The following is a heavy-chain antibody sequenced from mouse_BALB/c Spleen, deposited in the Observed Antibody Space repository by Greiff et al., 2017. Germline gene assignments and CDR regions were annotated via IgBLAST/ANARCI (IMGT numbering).Heavy chain of an antibody. Sequence: QVQLKESGAELVKPGASVKLSCKASGYTFTSYYMYWVKQRPGQGLEWIGEINPSNGGTNFNEKFKSKATLTVDKSSSTAYMQLSSLTSEDSAVYYCTRLPLYDGLAYWGQGTLVTVSA. CDR1: GYTFTSYY. D-gene: IGHD2-3*01. J-gene: IGHJ3*01. CDR3: TRLPLYDGLAY. CDR2: INPSNGGT. V-gene: IGHV1S81*02.